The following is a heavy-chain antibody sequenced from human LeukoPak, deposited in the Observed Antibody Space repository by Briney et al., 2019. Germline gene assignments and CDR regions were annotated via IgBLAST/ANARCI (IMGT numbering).Heavy chain of an antibody. CDR1: GDSIRSSVYY. CDR3: ARLKPGPFCTNGVCSQIGDAFDI. Sequence: PSETLSLTCTVSGDSIRSSVYYWGWIRQPPGKGLEWIGYIYYSGSTNYNPSLKSRVTISVDTSKNQFSLKLSSVTAADTAVYYCARLKPGPFCTNGVCSQIGDAFDIWGQGTMVTVSS. CDR2: IYYSGST. V-gene: IGHV4-61*05. D-gene: IGHD2-8*01. J-gene: IGHJ3*02.